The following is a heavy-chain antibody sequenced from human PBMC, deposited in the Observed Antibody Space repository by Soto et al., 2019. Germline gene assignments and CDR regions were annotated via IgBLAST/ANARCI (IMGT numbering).Heavy chain of an antibody. J-gene: IGHJ4*02. Sequence: SETLSLTCTVSGGSISSYYWTWIRQPPGKGLEWIGYIHYSGSTKYNPSLKSRVTISADTSKNQFSLKLSSVTAADTAVYYCARGHYDFWSGYFATIDYWGQGTLVTVSS. D-gene: IGHD3-3*01. CDR2: IHYSGST. CDR1: GGSISSYY. CDR3: ARGHYDFWSGYFATIDY. V-gene: IGHV4-59*08.